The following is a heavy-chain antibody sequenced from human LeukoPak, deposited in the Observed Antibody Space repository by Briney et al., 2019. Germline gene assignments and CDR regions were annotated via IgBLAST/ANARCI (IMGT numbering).Heavy chain of an antibody. Sequence: PETLSLTCGVSGGSIRSTNWWSWVRQPPGQGLEWIGEISLTGETNYNPSLNGRVTMSLDGSRNQLSLTLPSVTAADTAIYYCSGESGAFCPFGYWGQGTLVIVPP. CDR2: ISLTGET. J-gene: IGHJ4*02. CDR1: GGSIRSTNW. D-gene: IGHD1-26*01. V-gene: IGHV4-4*03. CDR3: SGESGAFCPFGY.